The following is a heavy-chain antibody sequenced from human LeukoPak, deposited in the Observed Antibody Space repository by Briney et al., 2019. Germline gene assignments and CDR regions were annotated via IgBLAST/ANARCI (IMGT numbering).Heavy chain of an antibody. V-gene: IGHV3-9*03. CDR3: AKAAGWELLYYFDY. D-gene: IGHD1-26*01. CDR2: ISWNSGSI. CDR1: GFTFDDYA. Sequence: GGSLRLSCAASGFTFDDYAMHWVRQAPGKGLEWVSGISWNSGSIGYADPVKGRFTTSRDNAKNSLSLQMNSLRAEDMALYYCAKAAGWELLYYFDYWGQGTLVTVSS. J-gene: IGHJ4*02.